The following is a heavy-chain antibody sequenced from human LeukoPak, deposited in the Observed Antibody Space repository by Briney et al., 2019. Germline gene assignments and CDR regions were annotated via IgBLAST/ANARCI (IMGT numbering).Heavy chain of an antibody. CDR3: AKEYSGYDFDY. V-gene: IGHV3-23*01. CDR1: GFTLRSYD. D-gene: IGHD5-12*01. J-gene: IGHJ4*02. CDR2: TSGSGVNS. Sequence: GGSLRLACAASGFTLRSYDMSWVRQAPGKGLEWVAATSGSGVNSYYADSVRGRFTISRDNSQNTLYLQMDSLRAEDTALYYCAKEYSGYDFDYWGQGTLVTVSS.